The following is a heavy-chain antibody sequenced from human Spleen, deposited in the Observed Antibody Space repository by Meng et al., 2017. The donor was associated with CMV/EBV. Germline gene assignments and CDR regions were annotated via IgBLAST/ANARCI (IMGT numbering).Heavy chain of an antibody. V-gene: IGHV4-59*01. Sequence: SETLSLTCAVYGGSFSGYYWTWIRQPPGKGLEWIGYIYHSGTTNYSPSLKSRVTIMVDASKNQFSLKLSAVTAADTAVYYCARQTFYDFWSGVKSGMDVWGQGTPVTVSS. CDR2: IYHSGTT. CDR3: ARQTFYDFWSGVKSGMDV. CDR1: GGSFSGYY. J-gene: IGHJ6*02. D-gene: IGHD3-3*01.